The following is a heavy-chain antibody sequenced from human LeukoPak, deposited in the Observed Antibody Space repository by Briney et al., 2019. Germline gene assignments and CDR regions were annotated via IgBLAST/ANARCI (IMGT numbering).Heavy chain of an antibody. D-gene: IGHD6-13*01. V-gene: IGHV3-33*01. Sequence: GGSLRLSCAASGFTFSSYGMHWVRQAPGKGLEWVAVIWYDGSNKYYADSVKGRFTISRDNSKNTLYLQMNSLRAEDTAVYYCARGAAAGIVGWLDPWGQGTLVTVSS. CDR2: IWYDGSNK. J-gene: IGHJ5*02. CDR3: ARGAAAGIVGWLDP. CDR1: GFTFSSYG.